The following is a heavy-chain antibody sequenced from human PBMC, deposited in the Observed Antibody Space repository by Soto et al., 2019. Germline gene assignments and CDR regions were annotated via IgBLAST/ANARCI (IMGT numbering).Heavy chain of an antibody. CDR3: ARERYGSGTI. V-gene: IGHV5-51*03. J-gene: IGHJ4*02. CDR2: IQPRDSNT. D-gene: IGHD3-10*01. CDR1: GYSFIDYY. Sequence: EVQLVQSGAEVKKPGESLKISCKASGYSFIDYYIGWVRQMPGKGLEWMGIIQPRDSNTIYSPSFQGQVTISADKSISTAYLQWSSLKASDTAMYYCARERYGSGTIWGQGTLVTVSS.